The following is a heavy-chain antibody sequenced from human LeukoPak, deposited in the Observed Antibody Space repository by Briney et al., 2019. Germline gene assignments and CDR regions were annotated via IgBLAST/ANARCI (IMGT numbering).Heavy chain of an antibody. D-gene: IGHD6-13*01. Sequence: GASVKVSCKASGYTFTAYNMHWVRQAPGQGPEWVGWMSPDSGGTNYAQKFQGRVTMTRDTSITTAYMELTRLTSDDTAVYYCVRVLYMAAASPDYWGQGTLVTVSS. CDR3: VRVLYMAAASPDY. J-gene: IGHJ4*02. CDR2: MSPDSGGT. V-gene: IGHV1-2*02. CDR1: GYTFTAYN.